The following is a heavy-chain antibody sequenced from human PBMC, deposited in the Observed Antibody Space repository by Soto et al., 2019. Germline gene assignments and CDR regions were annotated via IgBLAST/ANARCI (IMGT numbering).Heavy chain of an antibody. V-gene: IGHV4-34*01. J-gene: IGHJ4*02. CDR2: INHSGST. D-gene: IGHD3-10*01. CDR1: GGSFSGYY. Sequence: SSETLSLTCAVYGGSFSGYYWSWIRQPPGKGLEWIGEINHSGSTNYNPSLKSRVTMSVDTSKNQFSLKLSSVTAADTAVYYCARGTNGSGIPPRNFDYWGQGTLVTVSS. CDR3: ARGTNGSGIPPRNFDY.